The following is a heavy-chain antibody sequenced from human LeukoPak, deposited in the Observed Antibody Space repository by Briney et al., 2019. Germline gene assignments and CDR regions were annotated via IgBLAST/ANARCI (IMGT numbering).Heavy chain of an antibody. J-gene: IGHJ4*02. Sequence: SETLSLTCAVYGGSFSGYYWSWIRQPPGKGLEWIGEINHRGSTNYNPSLKSRVTISVDTSKNQFSLKLSYVTAADTAVYYCARKDRYYYGSGSYGIDYWGQGTLVTVSS. V-gene: IGHV4-34*01. CDR1: GGSFSGYY. CDR2: INHRGST. CDR3: ARKDRYYYGSGSYGIDY. D-gene: IGHD3-10*01.